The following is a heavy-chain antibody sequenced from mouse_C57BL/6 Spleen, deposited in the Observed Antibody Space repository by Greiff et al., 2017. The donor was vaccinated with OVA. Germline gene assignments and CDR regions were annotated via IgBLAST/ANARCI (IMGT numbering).Heavy chain of an antibody. CDR1: GYTFTSYW. V-gene: IGHV1-64*01. Sequence: QVQLQQPGAELVKPGASVKLSCKASGYTFTSYWMHWVKQRPGQGLEWIGMIHPNSGSTNYNEKFKSKATLTVDKSSSTAYMQLSSLTSEDSAVYYCARGAYYSNPFAYWGQGTLVTVSA. J-gene: IGHJ3*01. D-gene: IGHD2-5*01. CDR3: ARGAYYSNPFAY. CDR2: IHPNSGST.